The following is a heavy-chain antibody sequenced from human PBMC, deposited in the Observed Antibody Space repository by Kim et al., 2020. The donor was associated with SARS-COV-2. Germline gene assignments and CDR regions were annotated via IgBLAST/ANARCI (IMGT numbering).Heavy chain of an antibody. Sequence: GESLKISCKGSGYSFTSYWIGWVRQMPGKGLEWMGIIYPGDSDTRYSPSFQGQVTISADKSISTAYLQWSSLKASDTAMYYCARQAGYSSSWYVRPDWFDPWGQGTLVTVSS. CDR3: ARQAGYSSSWYVRPDWFDP. D-gene: IGHD6-13*01. J-gene: IGHJ5*02. CDR2: IYPGDSDT. CDR1: GYSFTSYW. V-gene: IGHV5-51*01.